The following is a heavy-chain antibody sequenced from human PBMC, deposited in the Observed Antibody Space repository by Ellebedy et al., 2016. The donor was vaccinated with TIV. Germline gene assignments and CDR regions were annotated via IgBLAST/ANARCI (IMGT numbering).Heavy chain of an antibody. V-gene: IGHV4-39*07. CDR1: GGSIRTSIYY. CDR3: AKGYFWSGHYLSH. Sequence: MPSETLSLTCTVSGGSIRTSIYYRGWIRQPPGKGLEWIGTMSYSGSTYYNPSLKSRVTISVDTSKNQFSLKLTSVTAADTGVYYCAKGYFWSGHYLSHWGPGTVVTVSA. CDR2: MSYSGST. D-gene: IGHD3-3*01. J-gene: IGHJ4*02.